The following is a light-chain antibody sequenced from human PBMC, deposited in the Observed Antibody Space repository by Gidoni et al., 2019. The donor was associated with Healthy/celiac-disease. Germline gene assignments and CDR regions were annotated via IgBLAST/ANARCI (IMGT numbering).Light chain of an antibody. Sequence: DIQMTQSPSSLSASVGYRVTITCRASQSISSYLNWYQQKPGKAPKLLIYAASSLQSGVPSRFSGSGSATYFTLTISSLQPEDFATYYCQQSYSTLITFGQGTRLEIK. J-gene: IGKJ5*01. CDR2: AAS. V-gene: IGKV1-39*01. CDR3: QQSYSTLIT. CDR1: QSISSY.